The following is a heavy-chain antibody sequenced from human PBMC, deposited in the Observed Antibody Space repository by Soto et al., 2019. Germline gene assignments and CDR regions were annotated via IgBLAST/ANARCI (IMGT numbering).Heavy chain of an antibody. J-gene: IGHJ6*02. CDR1: CGSISGSNW. D-gene: IGHD2-2*01. CDR2: IYHSGST. V-gene: IGHV4-4*02. Sequence: PSETLSLTCAVSCGSISGSNWWSWVRQPPGKGLEWIGEIYHSGSTNYNPSLKSRVTISVDKSKNQFSLKLSSVTAADTAVYYCASSLPNIVVVPAAPKTYYYYGMDVWGQGTTVTVSS. CDR3: ASSLPNIVVVPAAPKTYYYYGMDV.